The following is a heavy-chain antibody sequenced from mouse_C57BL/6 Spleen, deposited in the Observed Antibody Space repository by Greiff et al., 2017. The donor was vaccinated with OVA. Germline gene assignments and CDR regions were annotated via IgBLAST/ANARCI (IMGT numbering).Heavy chain of an antibody. Sequence: VQLQQSGAELVKPGASVKISCKASGYAFSSYWMNWVKHRPGKGLEWIGQIYPGDGDTNYNGKFKGKATLTADKSSSTAYMQLSSLTSEDSAVYFCASWGLPWYFDVWGTGTTVTVSS. J-gene: IGHJ1*03. V-gene: IGHV1-80*01. CDR3: ASWGLPWYFDV. D-gene: IGHD2-4*01. CDR1: GYAFSSYW. CDR2: IYPGDGDT.